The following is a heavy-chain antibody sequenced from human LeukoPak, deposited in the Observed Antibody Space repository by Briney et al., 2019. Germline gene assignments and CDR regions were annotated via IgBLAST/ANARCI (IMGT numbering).Heavy chain of an antibody. CDR2: INPSGGST. V-gene: IGHV1-46*01. D-gene: IGHD5-18*01. CDR3: AVAYSYGRDTFDI. CDR1: GYTFTSYY. Sequence: ASVKVSCKASGYTFTSYYIHWVGQAPGQGLEWMGLINPSGGSTSHAQKCQGRVTMTRDTSTSTVYMELRSLRSEDTAVYYCAVAYSYGRDTFDIWGQGTMVTVSS. J-gene: IGHJ3*02.